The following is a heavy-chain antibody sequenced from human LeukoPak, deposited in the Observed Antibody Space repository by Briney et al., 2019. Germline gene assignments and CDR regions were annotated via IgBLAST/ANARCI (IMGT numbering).Heavy chain of an antibody. J-gene: IGHJ3*02. CDR2: IYYSGST. Sequence: SETLSLTCTVSGGSISSYYWSWIRQPPGKGLEWIGYIYYSGSTNYNPSLKSRVTISVDTSKNQFSLKLSSVTAADTAVYYCARRILYSNCGAFDIWGQGTMVTVSS. CDR3: ARRILYSNCGAFDI. V-gene: IGHV4-59*01. CDR1: GGSISSYY. D-gene: IGHD4-11*01.